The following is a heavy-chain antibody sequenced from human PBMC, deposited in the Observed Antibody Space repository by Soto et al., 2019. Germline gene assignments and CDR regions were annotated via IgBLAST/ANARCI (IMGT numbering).Heavy chain of an antibody. D-gene: IGHD3-16*02. V-gene: IGHV3-23*01. CDR1: GFIFSSYG. Sequence: GGSLRLSCAASGFIFSSYGMSWVRQAPGKGLAWVSGISGSGGTKYYADSVKGRFTISRDNSKNTLYLQMNSLRAEDTAIYYCAKDTRLRLGDLSFDAFDSWGQGTLVTVSS. J-gene: IGHJ4*02. CDR2: ISGSGGTK. CDR3: AKDTRLRLGDLSFDAFDS.